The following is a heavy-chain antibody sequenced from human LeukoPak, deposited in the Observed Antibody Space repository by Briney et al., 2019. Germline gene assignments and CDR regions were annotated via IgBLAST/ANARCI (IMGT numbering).Heavy chain of an antibody. D-gene: IGHD4-17*01. V-gene: IGHV3-23*01. CDR2: ISHSGGST. Sequence: GGTLRLSCAASGFTFSNYAMIWVRQTPGKGLEWVSAISHSGGSTYYADSVKGRFTISRDNSKNTLYLQMNSLRAEDTAVYYCAKPSYSTTVTTGFDPWGQGTLVTVSS. CDR3: AKPSYSTTVTTGFDP. CDR1: GFTFSNYA. J-gene: IGHJ5*02.